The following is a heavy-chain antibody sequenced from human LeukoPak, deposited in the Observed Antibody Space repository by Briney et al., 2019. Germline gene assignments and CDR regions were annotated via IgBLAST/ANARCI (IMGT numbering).Heavy chain of an antibody. V-gene: IGHV3-21*01. CDR1: GFTFSTYS. Sequence: GGSLRLSCAASGFTFSTYSMSWVRQAPGKGLEWVSSISSSSSYIYYADSVKGRFTISRDNAKNSLYLQMNSQRAEDTAVYYCARDLSVGAKPDLGFDYWGQGTLVTVSS. CDR3: ARDLSVGAKPDLGFDY. CDR2: ISSSSSYI. J-gene: IGHJ4*02. D-gene: IGHD1-26*01.